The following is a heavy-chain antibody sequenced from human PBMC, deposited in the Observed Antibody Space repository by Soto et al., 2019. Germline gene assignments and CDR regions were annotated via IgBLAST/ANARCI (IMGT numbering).Heavy chain of an antibody. D-gene: IGHD3-10*01. CDR1: GLTFSSYW. J-gene: IGHJ6*03. V-gene: IGHV3-7*01. Sequence: GGSLRLSCAASGLTFSSYWMSWVRQAPGKGLEWVANIKQDGSEKYYVDSVKGRFTISRDNAKNSLYLQMNSLRAEDTAVYYCATELLWFGELFGDMDVWGKGTTVTVSS. CDR2: IKQDGSEK. CDR3: ATELLWFGELFGDMDV.